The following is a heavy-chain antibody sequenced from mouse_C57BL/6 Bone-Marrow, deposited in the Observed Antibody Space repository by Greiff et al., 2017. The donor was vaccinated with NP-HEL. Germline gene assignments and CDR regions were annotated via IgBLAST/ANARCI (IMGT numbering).Heavy chain of an antibody. V-gene: IGHV1-59*01. J-gene: IGHJ2*01. CDR1: GYTFTSYW. CDR2: IDPSDRPT. D-gene: IGHD1-1*01. Sequence: VQLQQPGAELVRPGTSVTLSCKASGYTFTSYWMHWVQQRPGQGLAWIGVIDPSDRPTNSTHQFKGQATLTVDTSSSTAYMQLSSLTSEDSAFYYCASELNLFLFDCWGHGITLTVSS. CDR3: ASELNLFLFDC.